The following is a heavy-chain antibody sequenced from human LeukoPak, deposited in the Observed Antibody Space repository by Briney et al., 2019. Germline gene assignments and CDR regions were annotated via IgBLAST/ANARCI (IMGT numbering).Heavy chain of an antibody. J-gene: IGHJ6*03. CDR2: MNPNSGNT. CDR1: GYTFTSYD. CDR3: ARGVMGPHEYYMDG. V-gene: IGHV1-8*03. D-gene: IGHD3-16*01. Sequence: ASVKVSCKASGYTFTSYDINWVRQATGQGLEWMGWMNPNSGNTGYAQKFQGRVTITRNTSISTAYMELSSLRSEDTAVYYCARGVMGPHEYYMDGWDKGTTVTVSS.